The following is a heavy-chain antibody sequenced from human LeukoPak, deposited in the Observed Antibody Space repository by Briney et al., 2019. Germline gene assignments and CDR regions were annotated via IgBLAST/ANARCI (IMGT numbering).Heavy chain of an antibody. J-gene: IGHJ4*02. Sequence: ASVKVSCKASGGTFSSYAISWVRQAPGQGLEWMGRIIPILGIANYAQKFQGRVTITADKSTSTAYMELSSLRSEDTAVYYCARDGKSLVFDYWGQGTLVTVSS. V-gene: IGHV1-69*04. CDR3: ARDGKSLVFDY. D-gene: IGHD6-13*01. CDR2: IIPILGIA. CDR1: GGTFSSYA.